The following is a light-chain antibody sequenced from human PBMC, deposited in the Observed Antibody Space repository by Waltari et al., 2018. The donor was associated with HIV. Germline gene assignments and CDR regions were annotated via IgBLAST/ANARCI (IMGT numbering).Light chain of an antibody. CDR3: QSYDSGLTAYV. CDR2: GNT. Sequence: QSVLTQPPSVSGAPGQRVTLSCTGSSSNIWAGSDVHWFQQLPGTAPKLLIYGNTNRPSGVPDRFSGSKSGTSASLAITGLQAEDEADYYCQSYDSGLTAYVFGTGTKVTVL. CDR1: SSNIWAGSD. J-gene: IGLJ1*01. V-gene: IGLV1-40*01.